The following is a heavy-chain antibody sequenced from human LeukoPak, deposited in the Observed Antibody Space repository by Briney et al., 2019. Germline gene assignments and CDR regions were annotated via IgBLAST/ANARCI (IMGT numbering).Heavy chain of an antibody. CDR1: GFTFSSYE. CDR2: IYSGGST. D-gene: IGHD3-22*01. J-gene: IGHJ4*02. Sequence: PGGSLRLSCAASGFTFSSYEMNWVRQAPGKGLEWVSVIYSGGSTYYADSVKGRFTISRDNSKNTLYLQMNSLRAEDTAVYYCAREPYDSSGFDYWGQGTLVTVSS. V-gene: IGHV3-53*01. CDR3: AREPYDSSGFDY.